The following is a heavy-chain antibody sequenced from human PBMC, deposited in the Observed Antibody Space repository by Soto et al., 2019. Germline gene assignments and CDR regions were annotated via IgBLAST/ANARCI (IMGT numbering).Heavy chain of an antibody. J-gene: IGHJ4*02. V-gene: IGHV1-69*02. D-gene: IGHD4-17*01. CDR1: GGTFSSYT. Sequence: QVQLVQSGAEVKKPGSSVKVSCKASGGTFSSYTISWVRQAPGQGLEWMGRIIPILSIANYAQKFQGRVTITADKSTSTAYMELSSLRSEDTAVYYCASDYGGNSHWGQGTLVTVSS. CDR2: IIPILSIA. CDR3: ASDYGGNSH.